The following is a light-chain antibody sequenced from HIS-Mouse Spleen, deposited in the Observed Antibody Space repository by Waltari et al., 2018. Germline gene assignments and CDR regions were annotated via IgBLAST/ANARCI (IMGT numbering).Light chain of an antibody. CDR1: SSDVGGYNY. V-gene: IGLV2-14*03. Sequence: QSALTQPASVSGSPGQSITISCTGTSSDVGGYNYVSWYQQHPGKAPKRMIVDVSNRPSGVFNRFSGSKSGNTASLTISGIQAEDEADYYCSSYTSSSTLVFGGGTKLTVL. CDR3: SSYTSSSTLV. CDR2: DVS. J-gene: IGLJ3*02.